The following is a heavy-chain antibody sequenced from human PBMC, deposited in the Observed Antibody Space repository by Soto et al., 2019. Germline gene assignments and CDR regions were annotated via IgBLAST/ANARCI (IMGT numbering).Heavy chain of an antibody. CDR2: SDCTFRGYK. D-gene: IGHD1-1*01. V-gene: IGHV6-1*01. CDR1: GDRVSRNSAA. Sequence: TRSVTCAISGDRVSRNSAAWKWIQPSPSRGLEWLRMSDCTFRGYKDSAVSVKRRINVNPHTSNNLFSLHLNSVTPEATAVYYCAGTTSLQCYYMDVWHKGNTVIVSS. CDR3: AGTTSLQCYYMDV. J-gene: IGHJ6*03.